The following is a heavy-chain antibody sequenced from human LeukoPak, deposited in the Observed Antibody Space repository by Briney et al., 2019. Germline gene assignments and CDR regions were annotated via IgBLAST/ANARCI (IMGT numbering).Heavy chain of an antibody. J-gene: IGHJ4*02. V-gene: IGHV4-34*01. Sequence: PSETLSLTCAVYGGSFSGYYWSWIRQPPGKGLEWIGEINHSGGTNYNPSLKSRVTISVDTSKNQFSLKLSSVTAADTAVYYCARVRMVRVFDYWGQGTLVTVSS. CDR3: ARVRMVRVFDY. CDR2: INHSGGT. CDR1: GGSFSGYY. D-gene: IGHD3-10*01.